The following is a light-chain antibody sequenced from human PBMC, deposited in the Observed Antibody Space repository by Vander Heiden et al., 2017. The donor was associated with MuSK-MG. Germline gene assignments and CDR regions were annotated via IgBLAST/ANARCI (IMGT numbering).Light chain of an antibody. CDR1: QDINNY. CDR3: QGLITEGLT. V-gene: IGKV1-9*01. CDR2: AAS. J-gene: IGKJ4*01. Sequence: DIQLTQSPSFLSASVGDRVTIACRASQDINNYLAWYQKKPGEAPKLLIYAASTLRGGVPSRFSGSGSGTEFTLTISSLQSEDFATYYCQGLITEGLTFGGGTMVEIK.